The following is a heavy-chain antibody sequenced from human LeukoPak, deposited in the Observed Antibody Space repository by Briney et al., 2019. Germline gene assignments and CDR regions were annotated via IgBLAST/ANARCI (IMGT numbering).Heavy chain of an antibody. J-gene: IGHJ4*02. D-gene: IGHD5-12*01. CDR1: GGSFSGYY. V-gene: IGHV4-34*01. CDR2: INHSVST. CDR3: AKDSSKIRTFIVATKGYFDY. Sequence: SETLSLTCAVYGGSFSGYYWRWVRQPPEKGLEWIWEINHSVSTNYKPSLKSRVTISVDTSKNTFSLKLSSVTAAYTAVYYCAKDSSKIRTFIVATKGYFDYWGQGILVTVSS.